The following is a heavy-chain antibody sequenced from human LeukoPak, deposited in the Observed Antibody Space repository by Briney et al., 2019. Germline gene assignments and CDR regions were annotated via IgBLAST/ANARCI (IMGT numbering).Heavy chain of an antibody. CDR2: IYPPDSDV. Sequence: GESLKISCKGSGYSFTSYWIGWVRQMPGKGLEWMGSIYPPDSDVRYSPSFRGQVTISIDKSVSTAYLQWSSLQASDTAIYYCARRVLTGSDWFDPWGQGTLVTVSS. CDR1: GYSFTSYW. V-gene: IGHV5-51*01. CDR3: ARRVLTGSDWFDP. J-gene: IGHJ5*02. D-gene: IGHD3-9*01.